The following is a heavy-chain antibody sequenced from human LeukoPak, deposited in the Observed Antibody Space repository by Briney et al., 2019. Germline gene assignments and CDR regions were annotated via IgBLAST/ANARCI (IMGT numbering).Heavy chain of an antibody. V-gene: IGHV1-69*01. J-gene: IGHJ4*02. D-gene: IGHD5-24*01. CDR1: GGTFSSYA. CDR3: ASRDGYNLYYFDY. Sequence: SVKVSCKASGGTFSSYAISWVRHAPGQGLEWMVGIIPIFGTANYAQKFQGRVTITADESTGTAYMELSSLRSEDTAVYYCASRDGYNLYYFDYWGQGTLVTVSS. CDR2: IIPIFGTA.